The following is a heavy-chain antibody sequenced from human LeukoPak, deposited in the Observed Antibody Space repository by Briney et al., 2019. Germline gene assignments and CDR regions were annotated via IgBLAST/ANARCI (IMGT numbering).Heavy chain of an antibody. Sequence: ASVKVSCKASGYTFTGYYMHWVRQAPGQGREWMGWINPNSGGTNYAQKFQGRVTMTRDTSISTAYMELSRLRSDDTALYYCSSSGKGPYDSGFCHFDYRGQGTMVTVSS. J-gene: IGHJ4*02. V-gene: IGHV1-2*02. CDR3: SSSGKGPYDSGFCHFDY. D-gene: IGHD3-22*01. CDR2: INPNSGGT. CDR1: GYTFTGYY.